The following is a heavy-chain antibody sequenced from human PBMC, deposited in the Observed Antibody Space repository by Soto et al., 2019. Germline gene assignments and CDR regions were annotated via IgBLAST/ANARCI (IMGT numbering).Heavy chain of an antibody. V-gene: IGHV3-23*01. Sequence: AGGSLRLSCAASGFTFSFYAMSWVRQAPGKGLEWVSSISGTGGSTHYAASVTGRFTISRDYSKNTLYLQMNSLRAEDTAVYYCAKSNDYGGNSRYYFENWGQGTLVTVSS. CDR3: AKSNDYGGNSRYYFEN. CDR1: GFTFSFYA. J-gene: IGHJ4*02. D-gene: IGHD4-17*01. CDR2: ISGTGGST.